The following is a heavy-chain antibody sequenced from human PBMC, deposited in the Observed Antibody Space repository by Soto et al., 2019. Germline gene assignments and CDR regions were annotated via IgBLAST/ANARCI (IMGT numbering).Heavy chain of an antibody. CDR2: INPSGGRT. CDR1: GFTFNTYS. V-gene: IGHV1-46*02. D-gene: IGHD2-15*01. Sequence: QVLLVQSGAEVKKPGASVKVSCKASGFTFNTYSMYWVRQAPGQGLEWMGMINPSGGRTNYAQKFQGRVTMTRDTSTSTVYMELSSLRSEDTAIYYCAKDLGPLRLLNYYFYGLDVWGQGTTVTVSS. J-gene: IGHJ6*02. CDR3: AKDLGPLRLLNYYFYGLDV.